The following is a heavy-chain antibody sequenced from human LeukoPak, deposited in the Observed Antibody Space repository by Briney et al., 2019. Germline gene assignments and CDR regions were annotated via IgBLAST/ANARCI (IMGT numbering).Heavy chain of an antibody. CDR1: GGSISSYY. J-gene: IGHJ3*02. CDR2: IYYSGST. Sequence: PSETLSLTCTVSGGSISSYYWSWIRQPPGKGLDWIGYIYYSGSTNYNPSLKSRVTISVDTSKNQFSLKLSSVTAADTAVYYCARATVRGVIIGDDAFDIWGQGTMVTVSS. D-gene: IGHD3-10*01. CDR3: ARATVRGVIIGDDAFDI. V-gene: IGHV4-59*01.